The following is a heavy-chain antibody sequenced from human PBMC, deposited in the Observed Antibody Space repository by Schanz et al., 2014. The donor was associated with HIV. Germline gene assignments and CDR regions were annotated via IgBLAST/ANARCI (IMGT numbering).Heavy chain of an antibody. V-gene: IGHV3-74*01. D-gene: IGHD5-18*01. CDR3: ARGITGNSYGFDY. CDR2: INNDGSST. J-gene: IGHJ4*02. Sequence: EVQLVESGGGLVKRGGSLRLSCAASGFSFSNYWMYWVRQAPGKGLVWVSRINNDGSSTSYADSVKGRFTISRDNAKNSLNLQLKSLRAEDTAVYYCARGITGNSYGFDYWGQGALVSVSS. CDR1: GFSFSNYW.